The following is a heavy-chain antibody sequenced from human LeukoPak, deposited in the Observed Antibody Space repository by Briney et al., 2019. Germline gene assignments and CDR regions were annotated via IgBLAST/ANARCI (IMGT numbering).Heavy chain of an antibody. V-gene: IGHV1-69*04. D-gene: IGHD3-22*01. CDR2: IIPILGIA. CDR1: GGTFSSYA. J-gene: IGHJ3*02. Sequence: GASVKVSCKASGGTFSSYAISWVRQAPGQGLEWMGRIIPILGIANYAQKFQGRVTITADKSTSTAYMELSSLRSEDTAVYYCARDFETYDSSGYDDAFDIWGQGTMVTVSS. CDR3: ARDFETYDSSGYDDAFDI.